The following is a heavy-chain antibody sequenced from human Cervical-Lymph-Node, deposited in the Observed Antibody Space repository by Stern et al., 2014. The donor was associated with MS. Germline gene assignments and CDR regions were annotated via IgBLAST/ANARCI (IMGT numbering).Heavy chain of an antibody. CDR1: GFSLNTGGVG. CDR2: IYWDDSK. Sequence: QVTLRESGPTLVKPTQTLTLTCTFSGFSLNTGGVGVGWIRQPPGKALEWLALIYWDDSKQYSPSLETILTLTKDTSKNQVVLTMTDVDTVDTATYFCAHRPRVGVVTDYFDYWGQGALVTVSS. V-gene: IGHV2-5*02. CDR3: AHRPRVGVVTDYFDY. J-gene: IGHJ4*02. D-gene: IGHD3-3*01.